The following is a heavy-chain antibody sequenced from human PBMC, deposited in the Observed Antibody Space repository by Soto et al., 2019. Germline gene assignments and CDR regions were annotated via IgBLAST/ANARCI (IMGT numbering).Heavy chain of an antibody. V-gene: IGHV1-24*01. CDR1: GYTLAELS. CDR2: FDPEDGET. D-gene: IGHD3-10*01. Sequence: ASVKVSCKVSGYTLAELSMHWVRQAPGKGLEWMGGFDPEDGETIYAQKFQGRVTMTEDTSTDTAYMELSSLRSEDTAVYYCATMGFGELLFGYFDYWGQGTLVTVSS. J-gene: IGHJ4*02. CDR3: ATMGFGELLFGYFDY.